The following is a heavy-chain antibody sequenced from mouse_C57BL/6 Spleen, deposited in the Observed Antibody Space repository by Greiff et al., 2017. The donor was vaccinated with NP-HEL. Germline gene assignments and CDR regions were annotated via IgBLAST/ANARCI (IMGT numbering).Heavy chain of an antibody. CDR2: IRSKSNNYAT. CDR3: VSGGDYDGGYFDV. V-gene: IGHV10-1*01. CDR1: GFSFNTYA. J-gene: IGHJ1*03. D-gene: IGHD2-4*01. Sequence: EVKLVESGGGLVQPKGSLKLSCAASGFSFNTYAMNWVRQAPGKGLEWVARIRSKSNNYATYYADSGKDRFTISRDDSESMLYLQMNNLKTEDTAMYYCVSGGDYDGGYFDVWGTGTTVTVSS.